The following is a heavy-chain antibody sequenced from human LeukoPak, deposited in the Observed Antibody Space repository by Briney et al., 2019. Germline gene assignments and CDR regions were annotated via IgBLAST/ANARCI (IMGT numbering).Heavy chain of an antibody. CDR3: ARHVSPPVTDLTYYYYYMDV. CDR2: INHSGST. CDR1: GGSFSGYY. Sequence: NTSETLSLTCAVYGGSFSGYYWSWIRQPPGKGLEWIGEINHSGSTNYNPSLKSRVTISVDTSKNQFSLKLSSVTAADTAVYYCARHVSPPVTDLTYYYYYMDVWGKGTTVTISS. D-gene: IGHD1-20*01. J-gene: IGHJ6*03. V-gene: IGHV4-34*01.